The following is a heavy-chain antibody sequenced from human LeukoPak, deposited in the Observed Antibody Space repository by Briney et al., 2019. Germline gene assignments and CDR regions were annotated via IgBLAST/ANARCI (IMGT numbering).Heavy chain of an antibody. J-gene: IGHJ5*02. CDR1: GYTFTNYY. CDR3: ARVEAAAAFDP. CDR2: INPNSGGT. V-gene: IGHV1-2*02. Sequence: GASVKVSCKASGYTFTNYYIHWVRQAPGQGLEWMGWINPNSGGTNYAQKFQGRVTMTRDTSISTAYMELSRLRSDDTAVYYCARVEAAAAFDPWGQGTLVTVSS. D-gene: IGHD6-13*01.